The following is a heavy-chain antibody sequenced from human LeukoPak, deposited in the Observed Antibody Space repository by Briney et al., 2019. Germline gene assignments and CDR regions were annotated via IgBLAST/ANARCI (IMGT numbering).Heavy chain of an antibody. Sequence: SETLSLTCAVYGGSFSGYYWNWIRQPPGKGLEWIGEINDSGSTNYNPSLKSRVSISADTSKSQFSLKLSSVTAADTAVYYCARDLQYHYWGQGTLVTVSS. CDR3: ARDLQYHY. CDR1: GGSFSGYY. J-gene: IGHJ4*02. V-gene: IGHV4-34*01. D-gene: IGHD4-11*01. CDR2: INDSGST.